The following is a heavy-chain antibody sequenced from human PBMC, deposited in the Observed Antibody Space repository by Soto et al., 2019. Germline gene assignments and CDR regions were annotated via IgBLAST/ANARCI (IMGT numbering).Heavy chain of an antibody. V-gene: IGHV1-69*06. D-gene: IGHD3-22*01. CDR3: AREDALRETSGYFYLDY. CDR1: EGTFNNYA. Sequence: QVQLVQSGAEVKKHGSSVRVSCKTSEGTFNNYAISWVRQAPGQGLEWMGGIIPLFDAVKYAQKFQGRVTITADKSTSTAYMELHTLTSEDTAVYYCAREDALRETSGYFYLDYWGQGTPVTVTS. J-gene: IGHJ4*02. CDR2: IIPLFDAV.